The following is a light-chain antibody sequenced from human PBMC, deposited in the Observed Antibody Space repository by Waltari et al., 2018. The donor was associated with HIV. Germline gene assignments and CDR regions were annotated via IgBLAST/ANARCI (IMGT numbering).Light chain of an antibody. CDR2: GDT. Sequence: SVLTLPPSVSGAPGQGVSLSCTGTNSTTGAGFDVLWYRQCPGTAPQLVIYGDTIRPSGVPDRFSGARSGNSVTLDITGLRAEDEGDYFCQSYDSSLSGLWVFGAGTRLTVL. CDR1: NSTTGAGFD. J-gene: IGLJ3*02. V-gene: IGLV1-40*01. CDR3: QSYDSSLSGLWV.